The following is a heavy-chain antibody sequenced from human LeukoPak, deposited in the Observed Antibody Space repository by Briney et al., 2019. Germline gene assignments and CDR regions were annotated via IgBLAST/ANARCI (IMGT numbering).Heavy chain of an antibody. Sequence: SETLSLTCAVYGGSFSGYYWSWIRQPPGKGLEWIGEINHSGSTNYNPSLKSRVTISVDTSKNQFSLKLSSVTAADTAVYYCASLGGRYCSSTGCYLYYYYGRNVWGQGPTVTVSS. V-gene: IGHV4-34*01. J-gene: IGHJ6*02. CDR3: ASLGGRYCSSTGCYLYYYYGRNV. D-gene: IGHD2-2*01. CDR2: INHSGST. CDR1: GGSFSGYY.